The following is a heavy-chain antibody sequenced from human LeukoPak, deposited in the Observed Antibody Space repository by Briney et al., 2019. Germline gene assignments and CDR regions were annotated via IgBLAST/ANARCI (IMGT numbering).Heavy chain of an antibody. Sequence: SETLSLTCTVSGGSFSSYYWSWIRQPAGKGRVWIGRIYPSGSTNYNPSLKSRVTMSVDTSKNQCSRKLSSVTAADTAVYYCARDKSVDFWSGYYTLFDYWGQGTLVTVSS. J-gene: IGHJ4*02. CDR3: ARDKSVDFWSGYYTLFDY. V-gene: IGHV4-4*07. CDR2: IYPSGST. CDR1: GGSFSSYY. D-gene: IGHD3-3*01.